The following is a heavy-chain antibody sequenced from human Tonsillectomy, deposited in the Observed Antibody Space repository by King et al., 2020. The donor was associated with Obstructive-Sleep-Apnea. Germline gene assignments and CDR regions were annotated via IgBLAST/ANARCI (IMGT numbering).Heavy chain of an antibody. V-gene: IGHV3-48*04. D-gene: IGHD3-22*01. CDR2: ISSSSTI. CDR1: GFTFSSYS. CDR3: ARIISPTMIVVVISPHGMDV. J-gene: IGHJ6*02. Sequence: VQLVESGGGLVQPGGSLRLSCAASGFTFSSYSMNWVRQAPGKGLEWVSYISSSSTIYYADSVKGRFTISRDNAKNSLYLQMNSLRAEDTAVYYCARIISPTMIVVVISPHGMDVWGQGTTVTVSS.